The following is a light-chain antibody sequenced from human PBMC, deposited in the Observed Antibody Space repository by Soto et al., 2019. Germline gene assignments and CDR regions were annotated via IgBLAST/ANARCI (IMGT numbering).Light chain of an antibody. CDR3: PQYGTSPRM. CDR1: QSVSNNY. Sequence: EIVLTQSPGTLSLSPGDTAALSCRASQSVSNNYLAWYQQKPGQAPRLLIYGASSRATGIPDRFSGSASGTDFTLTISRLEPEDFAVYYCPQYGTSPRMFGQGTKVEIK. J-gene: IGKJ1*01. CDR2: GAS. V-gene: IGKV3-20*01.